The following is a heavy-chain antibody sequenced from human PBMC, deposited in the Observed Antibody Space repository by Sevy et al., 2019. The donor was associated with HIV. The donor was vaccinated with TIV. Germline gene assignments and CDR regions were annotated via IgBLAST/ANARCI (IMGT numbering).Heavy chain of an antibody. Sequence: GGSLRLSCAASGFTFSSYSMNWVRQAPGKGLEWVSSISSSSSYIYYADSVKGRFTISRDNAKNSLYLQMNSLRAEDTAVYYCARARGLGSNSGEDYYYYYGMDVWGQGTTVTVSS. CDR2: ISSSSSYI. D-gene: IGHD3-16*01. CDR1: GFTFSSYS. CDR3: ARARGLGSNSGEDYYYYYGMDV. V-gene: IGHV3-21*01. J-gene: IGHJ6*02.